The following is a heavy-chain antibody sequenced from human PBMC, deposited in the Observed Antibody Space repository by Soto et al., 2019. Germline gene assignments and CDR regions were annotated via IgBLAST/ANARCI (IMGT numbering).Heavy chain of an antibody. V-gene: IGHV3-64*01. Sequence: GGSLRPSCAASGFTFSSYSLNWVRQAPGQAPEYVSSVSSNGGSTYYANSVKGRFTISRDNSKNTLYLQMGSLRAEDMAVYYCARAAAYYDFWSGYYTGYYFDYWCQGTLVTVSS. CDR2: VSSNGGST. CDR1: GFTFSSYS. CDR3: ARAAAYYDFWSGYYTGYYFDY. J-gene: IGHJ4*02. D-gene: IGHD3-3*01.